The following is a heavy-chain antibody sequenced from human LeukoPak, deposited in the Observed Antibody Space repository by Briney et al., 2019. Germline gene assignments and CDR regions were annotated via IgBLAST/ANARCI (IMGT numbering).Heavy chain of an antibody. Sequence: SETLSLTCTVSGGSISHYYWNWIRQSAGMRLEWIGRLYTGGITEYNPSLKSRVTMSVDTSKSQFSLEVRSVTAADTALYYCATWSSGYYFDAFDIWSQGTMVTVSS. V-gene: IGHV4-4*07. J-gene: IGHJ3*02. CDR1: GGSISHYY. CDR2: LYTGGIT. CDR3: ATWSSGYYFDAFDI. D-gene: IGHD3-22*01.